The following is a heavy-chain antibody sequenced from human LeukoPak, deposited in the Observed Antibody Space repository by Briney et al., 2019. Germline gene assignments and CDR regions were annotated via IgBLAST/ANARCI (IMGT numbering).Heavy chain of an antibody. Sequence: PGGSLRLSCAASAFTFSSYWMSWVRQAPGKGREWVANINQDGRQKNYVDSVRGRFTISRDNAKNSLYLQMNSLRAEDTAVYYCARDPDLRRGFDGEGYWGQGTLVTVSS. J-gene: IGHJ4*02. CDR3: ARDPDLRRGFDGEGY. D-gene: IGHD3-10*01. CDR1: AFTFSSYW. CDR2: INQDGRQK. V-gene: IGHV3-7*05.